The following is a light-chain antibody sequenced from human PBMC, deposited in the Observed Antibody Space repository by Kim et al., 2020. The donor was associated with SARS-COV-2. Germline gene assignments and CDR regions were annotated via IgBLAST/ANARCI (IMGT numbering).Light chain of an antibody. CDR3: QHYRGYWM. Sequence: SASVGDRVILPCRAGQSLSRSLAWYQQQPGKAPKLLIYEASSLQSGVPSRFRGSGSGTEFTLTISSLQPDDFATYYCQHYRGYWMFGQGTKVDIK. V-gene: IGKV1-5*03. J-gene: IGKJ1*01. CDR1: QSLSRS. CDR2: EAS.